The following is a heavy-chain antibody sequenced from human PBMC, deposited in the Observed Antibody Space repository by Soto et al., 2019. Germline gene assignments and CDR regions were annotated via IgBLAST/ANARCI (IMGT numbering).Heavy chain of an antibody. V-gene: IGHV4-30-2*01. CDR3: ARSSQSTVTNFDY. D-gene: IGHD4-17*01. CDR1: GGSISSGGYS. J-gene: IGHJ4*02. Sequence: TLSLTCAVSGGSISSGGYSWSWIRQPPGRGLEWIGYIYHSGSTYYNPSLKSRVTISVDTSKNQFSLKLSSVTAADTAVYYCARSSQSTVTNFDYWGQGTLVTVSS. CDR2: IYHSGST.